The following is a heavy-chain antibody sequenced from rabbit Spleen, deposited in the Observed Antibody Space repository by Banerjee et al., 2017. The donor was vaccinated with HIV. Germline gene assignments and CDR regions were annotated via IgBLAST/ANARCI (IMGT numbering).Heavy chain of an antibody. D-gene: IGHD4-1*01. Sequence: QLEESAGGLVQPGGSLKLSCKASGFTLSSYYMSWVRQAPGKGLEWIGDIYPVFGITNYANWVKGRFTISSDNAQNTVDLQMNSLTPADTATYFCARNANGGWDLWGPGTLVTVS. J-gene: IGHJ4*01. CDR2: IYPVFGIT. V-gene: IGHV1S7*01. CDR3: ARNANGGWDL. CDR1: GFTLSSYY.